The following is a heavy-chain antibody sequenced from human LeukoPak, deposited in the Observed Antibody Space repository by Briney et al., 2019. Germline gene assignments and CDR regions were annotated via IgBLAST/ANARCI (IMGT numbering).Heavy chain of an antibody. Sequence: GGSLRLSCAASGFTFDDYGMSWVRQAPGKGLEWVSGINWNGGTTGYADSVRGRFTISRDNAKNSLHLQMNSLRAEDTAVYYCAKGKTVTAAPTHFDYWGQGTLVTVSS. CDR1: GFTFDDYG. J-gene: IGHJ4*02. D-gene: IGHD2-15*01. CDR2: INWNGGTT. CDR3: AKGKTVTAAPTHFDY. V-gene: IGHV3-20*04.